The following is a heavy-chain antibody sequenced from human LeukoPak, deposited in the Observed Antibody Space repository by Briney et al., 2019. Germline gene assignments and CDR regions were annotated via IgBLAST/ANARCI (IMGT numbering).Heavy chain of an antibody. CDR1: GVSISTYY. J-gene: IGHJ4*02. Sequence: SETLSLTCTVSGVSISTYYWGWIRQPPGKGLEWIGSIYHSGSTYYNPSLKSRVTISVDTSKNQFSLKLSSVTAADTAVYYCARVGGYDYFDYWGQGTLVTVSS. CDR2: IYHSGST. CDR3: ARVGGYDYFDY. V-gene: IGHV4-38-2*02. D-gene: IGHD5-12*01.